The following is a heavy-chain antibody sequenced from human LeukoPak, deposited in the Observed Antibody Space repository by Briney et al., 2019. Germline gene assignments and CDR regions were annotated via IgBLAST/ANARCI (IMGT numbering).Heavy chain of an antibody. V-gene: IGHV3-48*03. CDR3: AREGGHSSGYHPPFDY. D-gene: IGHD3-22*01. CDR1: GFTFSSYE. CDR2: ISSSGSTI. J-gene: IGHJ4*02. Sequence: PGGSLRLSCAASGFTFSSYEMNWVRQAREKGLEWVSYISSSGSTIYYADSVKGRFTISRDNAKNSLYLQMNSLRAEDTAVYYCAREGGHSSGYHPPFDYWGQGTLVTVSS.